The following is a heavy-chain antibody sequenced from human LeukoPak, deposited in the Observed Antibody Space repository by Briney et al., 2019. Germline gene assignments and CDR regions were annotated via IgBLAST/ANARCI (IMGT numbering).Heavy chain of an antibody. CDR1: GFTFSDYY. J-gene: IGHJ4*02. CDR3: TTGADFWSGYPFPFDY. CDR2: IRNKANSHTT. D-gene: IGHD3-3*01. Sequence: PGGSLRLSCAASGFTFSDYYMDWVRQAPGKGLEWVGRIRNKANSHTTDYAASVKGRFTISRDDSKNTLYLQMNSLKTEDTAVYYCTTGADFWSGYPFPFDYWGQGTLVTVSS. V-gene: IGHV3-72*01.